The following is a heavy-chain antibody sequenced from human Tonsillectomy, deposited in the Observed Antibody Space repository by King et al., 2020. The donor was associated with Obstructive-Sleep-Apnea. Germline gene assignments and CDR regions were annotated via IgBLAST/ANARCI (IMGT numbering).Heavy chain of an antibody. D-gene: IGHD4-17*01. V-gene: IGHV3-23*04. CDR1: GFTFSSYS. Sequence: VQLVESGGGLVQPGGSLRLSCAASGFTFSSYSMSWVRQAPGKGLEWVSGIVNSGDNTYYADSVKGRFTISRDNSKNTLFLQMNSLRAEDTAVYYCAKSRPTVDWGQGTLVTVSS. CDR2: IVNSGDNT. CDR3: AKSRPTVD. J-gene: IGHJ4*02.